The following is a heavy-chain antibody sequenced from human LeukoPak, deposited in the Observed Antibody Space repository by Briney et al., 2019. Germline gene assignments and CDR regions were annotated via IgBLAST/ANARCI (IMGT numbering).Heavy chain of an antibody. D-gene: IGHD6-25*01. J-gene: IGHJ3*02. CDR2: ITYSGGNT. V-gene: IGHV3-23*01. CDR3: VGTAGATGDVAFDI. Sequence: GGSLRLSCAASEFTFTSYGMSWFRQAPGKGLEWVSSITYSGGNTYYADSVKGRFTISRDNSKNTLYLQMNSLRVEDTAVYYCVGTAGATGDVAFDIWGQGTMVTVSS. CDR1: EFTFTSYG.